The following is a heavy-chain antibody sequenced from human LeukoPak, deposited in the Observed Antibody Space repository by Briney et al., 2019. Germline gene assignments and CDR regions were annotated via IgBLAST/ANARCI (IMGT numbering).Heavy chain of an antibody. V-gene: IGHV3-23*01. CDR2: ISGSGGST. Sequence: PGGSLRLSCAASGFTFSSYAMSWVRQAPGKGLEWVSAISGSGGSTYYADSVKGRFTISRDNSKNTVFLQMNSLRAEDTGLYYCAKYSRDSSSWYYDNWGRGTLVTVSS. CDR3: AKYSRDSSSWYYDN. D-gene: IGHD3-22*01. CDR1: GFTFSSYA. J-gene: IGHJ4*02.